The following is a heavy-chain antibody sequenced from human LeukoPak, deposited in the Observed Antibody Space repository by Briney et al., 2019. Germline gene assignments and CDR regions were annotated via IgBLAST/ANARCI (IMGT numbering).Heavy chain of an antibody. CDR3: ARAYGDYGPFDY. Sequence: SETLSLTCAVYGGSFSGYYWSWIRQPPGKGLEWIGEINHSGSTYYNPSLKSRVTISVDTSKNQFSLKLSSVTAADTAVYYCARAYGDYGPFDYWGQGNLGTLSS. CDR2: INHSGST. D-gene: IGHD4-17*01. V-gene: IGHV4-34*01. J-gene: IGHJ4*02. CDR1: GGSFSGYY.